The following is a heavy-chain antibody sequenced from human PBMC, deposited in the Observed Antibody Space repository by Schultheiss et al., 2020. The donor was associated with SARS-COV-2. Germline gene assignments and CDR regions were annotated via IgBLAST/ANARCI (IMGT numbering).Heavy chain of an antibody. D-gene: IGHD3-22*01. V-gene: IGHV3-23*01. CDR3: AKDLRLRSSYYDSSGYYPTPNFDY. Sequence: GGSLRLSCAASGFTFSSYAMSWVRQAPGKGLEWVSAISGSGGSTYYADSVKGRFTISRDNAKNTLYLQMNSLRAEDTAVYYCAKDLRLRSSYYDSSGYYPTPNFDYWGQGTLVTVSS. CDR1: GFTFSSYA. CDR2: ISGSGGST. J-gene: IGHJ4*02.